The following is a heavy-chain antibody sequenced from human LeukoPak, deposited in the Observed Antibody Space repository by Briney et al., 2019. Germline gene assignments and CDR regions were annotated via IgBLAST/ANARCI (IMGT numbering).Heavy chain of an antibody. D-gene: IGHD6-13*01. CDR1: GGTFSSYA. J-gene: IGHJ4*02. CDR3: ARALATYSSSWYVDY. Sequence: SVKVSCKASGGTFSSYAISWVRQAPGQGLEWMGGIIPIFGTANYAQKFQGRVTITADESTSTAYMELRSLRSDDTAVYYCARALATYSSSWYVDYWGQGTLVTVSS. CDR2: IIPIFGTA. V-gene: IGHV1-69*13.